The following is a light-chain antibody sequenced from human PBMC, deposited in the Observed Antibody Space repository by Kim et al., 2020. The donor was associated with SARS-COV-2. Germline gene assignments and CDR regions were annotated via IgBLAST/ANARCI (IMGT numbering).Light chain of an antibody. V-gene: IGLV2-14*01. CDR3: NSYTSTTTYV. CDR2: DVN. CDR1: DNDIGDNNH. Sequence: QSALTQPASVSGSPGQSITISCTGTDNDIGDNNHVSWYQQYPGKAPKVMIYDVNKRPSGVSTRFSGSKSGNTASLTISGLQAEDEADYYCNSYTSTTTYVFGTGTQLTVL. J-gene: IGLJ1*01.